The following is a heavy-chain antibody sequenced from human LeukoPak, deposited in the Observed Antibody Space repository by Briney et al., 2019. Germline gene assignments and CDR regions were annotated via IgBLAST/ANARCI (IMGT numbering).Heavy chain of an antibody. D-gene: IGHD3-16*01. Sequence: GGSLTLSCAASGFIFSSSAMNWVRQAPGKGLEWVSAISTSGGNTYYADSVKGRFTISRDKSKNTLYLQMNSLKAEDTAVYYCARGRGLRLGELWADYWGQGTLVTVSS. CDR2: ISTSGGNT. V-gene: IGHV3-23*01. CDR1: GFIFSSSA. CDR3: ARGRGLRLGELWADY. J-gene: IGHJ4*02.